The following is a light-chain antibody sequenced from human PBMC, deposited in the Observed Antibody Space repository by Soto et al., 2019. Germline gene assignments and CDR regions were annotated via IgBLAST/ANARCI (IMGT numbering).Light chain of an antibody. J-gene: IGKJ2*01. CDR1: QSISSY. Sequence: DIQMTQSPSSLSASVGDRVTITCRASQSISSYLNWYQQKPGKAPKLLIYAASSLQSGVTSRFSGRGSGTDFTLTISSLHPEDFATYYCQHSYSTPYTFGQRTKLEIK. V-gene: IGKV1-39*01. CDR2: AAS. CDR3: QHSYSTPYT.